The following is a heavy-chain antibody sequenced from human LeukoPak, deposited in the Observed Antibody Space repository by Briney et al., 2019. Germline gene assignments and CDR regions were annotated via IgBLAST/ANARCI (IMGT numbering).Heavy chain of an antibody. D-gene: IGHD2-15*01. CDR1: GGSISGYY. V-gene: IGHV4-59*12. CDR3: AREPGYCSGGSCYGGWFDP. J-gene: IGHJ5*02. CDR2: ISHSGST. Sequence: SETLSLTCTVAGGSISGYYWSWIRQPPGKGLEWIGYISHSGSTNYNPSLKSRVTVSVDTSKNQFSLNLSSVTAADTAVYYCAREPGYCSGGSCYGGWFDPWGQGTLVTVSS.